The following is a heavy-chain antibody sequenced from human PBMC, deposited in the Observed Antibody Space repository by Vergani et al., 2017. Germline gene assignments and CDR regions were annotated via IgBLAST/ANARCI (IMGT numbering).Heavy chain of an antibody. CDR1: GGSISSSSYY. V-gene: IGHV4-39*07. J-gene: IGHJ3*02. Sequence: QLQLQESGPGLVKPSETLSLTCTVSGGSISSSSYYWGWIRQPPGKGLEWIGSIYYSGSTYYNPSLKSRVTISVDTSKNQFSLKLSSVTAADTAVYYCAITPPPYGSGIAFDIWGQGTMVTVSS. D-gene: IGHD3-10*01. CDR3: AITPPPYGSGIAFDI. CDR2: IYYSGST.